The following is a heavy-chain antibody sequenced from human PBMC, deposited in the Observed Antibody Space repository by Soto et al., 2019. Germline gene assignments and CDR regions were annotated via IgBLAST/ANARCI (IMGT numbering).Heavy chain of an antibody. CDR2: ISYDGSNK. CDR1: GFTFSSYG. J-gene: IGHJ6*02. D-gene: IGHD6-13*01. Sequence: QVQLVESGGGVVQPGRSLRLSCAASGFTFSSYGMHWVRQAPGKGLEWVAVISYDGSNKYYADSVKGRFTISRDNSKNXLXLXXNSLRAEDTAVYYCAKDTGYSSSWYGPHTNYGMAVWGQGTTVTVSS. CDR3: AKDTGYSSSWYGPHTNYGMAV. V-gene: IGHV3-30*18.